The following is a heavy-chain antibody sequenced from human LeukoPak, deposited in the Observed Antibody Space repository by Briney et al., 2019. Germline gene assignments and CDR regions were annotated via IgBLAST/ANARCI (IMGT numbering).Heavy chain of an antibody. D-gene: IGHD2-15*01. Sequence: ASVKVSCKASGYTFTGYYMHWVRQAPGQGLEWMGWINPNSGGTNYAQKLQGRVTMTRDTSISTAYMELSRLRSDDTAVYYCARAGYCSGGSCLDVWGKGTTVTVSS. CDR3: ARAGYCSGGSCLDV. J-gene: IGHJ6*04. V-gene: IGHV1-2*02. CDR2: INPNSGGT. CDR1: GYTFTGYY.